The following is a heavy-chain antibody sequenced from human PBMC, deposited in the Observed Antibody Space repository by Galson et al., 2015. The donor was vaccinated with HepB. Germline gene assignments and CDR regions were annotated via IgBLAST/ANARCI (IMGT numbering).Heavy chain of an antibody. Sequence: SLRLSCAASGFTVSSNYMSWVRQAPGKGLEWVSVIYSGGSTYYADSVKGRFTISRDNSKNTLYLQMNSLRAEDTAVYYCARGTYGDYLSYWGQGTLVTVSS. V-gene: IGHV3-66*01. CDR1: GFTVSSNY. CDR2: IYSGGST. D-gene: IGHD4-17*01. J-gene: IGHJ4*02. CDR3: ARGTYGDYLSY.